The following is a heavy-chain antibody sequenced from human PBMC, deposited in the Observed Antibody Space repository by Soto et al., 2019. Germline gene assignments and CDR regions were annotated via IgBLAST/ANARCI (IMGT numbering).Heavy chain of an antibody. CDR1: YY. J-gene: IGHJ4*02. CDR2: ISSSGSTI. V-gene: IGHV3-11*01. D-gene: IGHD2-15*01. CDR3: ARDWCSGGSCSSLQANYFDY. Sequence: YYGGWIRQPPVKGLEGVSYISSSGSTIYYADSVKGRLTISRENAKNSLYLQMTSLRAEDTAVYYCARDWCSGGSCSSLQANYFDYWGQGTLVTVSS.